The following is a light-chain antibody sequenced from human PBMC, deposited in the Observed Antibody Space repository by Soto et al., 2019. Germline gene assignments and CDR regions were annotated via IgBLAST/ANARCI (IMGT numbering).Light chain of an antibody. CDR1: QSISNS. CDR2: AAS. CDR3: QRSYSTPRT. V-gene: IGKV1-39*01. J-gene: IGKJ2*01. Sequence: DIPMTQSPSSLSASIGDRVTITCRASQSISNSLNWYQQKPGKAPNLLIYAASNLQSGVPSRFSGSGSGTDFTLTISSLQPEDFATYYCQRSYSTPRTFGQGTKLEIK.